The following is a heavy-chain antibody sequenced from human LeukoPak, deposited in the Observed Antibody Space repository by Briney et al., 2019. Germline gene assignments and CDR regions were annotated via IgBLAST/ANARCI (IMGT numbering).Heavy chain of an antibody. Sequence: SETLSLTCTVSGGSISSYYWSWIRQPPGKGLEWIGYIYYSGSTNYNPPLKSRVTISVDTSKNQFSLKLSSVTAADTAVYYCARSLLYGDYHDYWGQGTLVIVSS. D-gene: IGHD4-17*01. CDR3: ARSLLYGDYHDY. CDR2: IYYSGST. V-gene: IGHV4-59*01. J-gene: IGHJ4*02. CDR1: GGSISSYY.